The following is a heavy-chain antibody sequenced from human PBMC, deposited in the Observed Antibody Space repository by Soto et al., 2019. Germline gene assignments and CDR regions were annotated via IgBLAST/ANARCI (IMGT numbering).Heavy chain of an antibody. Sequence: QLQLQESGSGLVKPSQTLSLTCAVSGGSISSGGYSWSWIRQPPGKGLEWIGYIYHSGSTYYNPSLKSRVTISVDRSKNQFSLKLSSVTAADTAVYYCARGGDVDIVATINYCDYWGQGTLVTVSS. CDR2: IYHSGST. J-gene: IGHJ4*02. CDR3: ARGGDVDIVATINYCDY. V-gene: IGHV4-30-2*01. CDR1: GGSISSGGYS. D-gene: IGHD5-12*01.